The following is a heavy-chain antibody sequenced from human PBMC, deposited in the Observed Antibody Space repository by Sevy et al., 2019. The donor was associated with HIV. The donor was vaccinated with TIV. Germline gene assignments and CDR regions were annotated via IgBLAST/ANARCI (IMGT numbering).Heavy chain of an antibody. CDR1: GFTFSSYA. CDR3: AKGRYCSSTSCRYYYYGMDV. D-gene: IGHD2-2*01. V-gene: IGHV3-23*01. CDR2: ISGSGGST. Sequence: GGSLRLSCAASGFTFSSYAMSWVRQAPGKGLEWVSAISGSGGSTYYADSVKGRFTISRDNSKNTLYLQMNSLRAEDTAVYYCAKGRYCSSTSCRYYYYGMDVWGQGTTVTVSS. J-gene: IGHJ6*02.